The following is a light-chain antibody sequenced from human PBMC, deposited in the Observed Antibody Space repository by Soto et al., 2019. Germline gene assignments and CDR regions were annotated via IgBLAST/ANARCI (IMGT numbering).Light chain of an antibody. Sequence: QSVLTQPASVSGSPGQSITISCTGTASDVGAYKYVSWHQQHPGKAHKIIIYDVNSRPSGVSSRFSGSKSGNTASLTIFGLQTDDEGDYYCCAHSTSGTHVFGTGTKVTVL. CDR3: CAHSTSGTHV. J-gene: IGLJ1*01. CDR1: ASDVGAYKY. V-gene: IGLV2-14*03. CDR2: DVN.